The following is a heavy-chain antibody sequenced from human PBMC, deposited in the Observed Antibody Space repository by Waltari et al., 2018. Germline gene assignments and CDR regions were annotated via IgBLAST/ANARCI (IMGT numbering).Heavy chain of an antibody. CDR3: ATYIGASVGTASFDV. V-gene: IGHV4-39*01. Sequence: QLQLQESGPGLVKPSATVSLTCSVSGGSITSPRHYWGWIRQPPGQGLEWIGTISSSGTTYNSPSLQSRVTISRDTSKNQLSLKLDSVTASDTAVYYCATYIGASVGTASFDVWGQGTMVTVSS. D-gene: IGHD5-12*01. J-gene: IGHJ3*01. CDR2: ISSSGTT. CDR1: GGSITSPRHY.